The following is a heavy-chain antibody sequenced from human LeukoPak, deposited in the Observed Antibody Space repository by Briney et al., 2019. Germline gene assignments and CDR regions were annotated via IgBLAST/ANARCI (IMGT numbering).Heavy chain of an antibody. Sequence: GGSLRLSCAASGFTFSDYYMSWIRQAPGKGLELVSYISGNSGYTNYADSVKGRFTISRDSAKSSLYLQMDILRAEDTAVYYCARGGRKDALDYWGQGTLVTVSS. V-gene: IGHV3-11*06. J-gene: IGHJ4*02. CDR3: ARGGRKDALDY. CDR2: ISGNSGYT. CDR1: GFTFSDYY. D-gene: IGHD1-14*01.